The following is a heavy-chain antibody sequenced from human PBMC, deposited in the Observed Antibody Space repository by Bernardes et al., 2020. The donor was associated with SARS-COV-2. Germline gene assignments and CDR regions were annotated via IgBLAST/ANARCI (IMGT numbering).Heavy chain of an antibody. CDR3: ARDLIWGNSYAFHI. J-gene: IGHJ3*02. D-gene: IGHD5-18*01. CDR1: GYTFNDYY. V-gene: IGHV1-2*02. CDR2: INPNSGGT. Sequence: ASVKVSCKASGYTFNDYYMQWVRQAPGQGLEWMGCINPNSGGTNYAQKFQGRVTMTRDTSINTAYMELSRLRSDDTAVYYCARDLIWGNSYAFHIWGQGTMSPSLQ.